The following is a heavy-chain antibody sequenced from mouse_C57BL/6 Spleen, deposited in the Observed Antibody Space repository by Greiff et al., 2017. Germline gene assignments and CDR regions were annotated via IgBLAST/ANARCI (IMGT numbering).Heavy chain of an antibody. Sequence: VQLQQSGAELVRPGTSVKMSCKASGYTFTNYWIGWAKQRPGHGLEWIGDIYPGGGYTNYTEKFKGKATLTADKSSSTAYMQFSSLTSEDSAIYYCARGDYYGSSSFAYWGQGTLVTVSA. CDR1: GYTFTNYW. CDR2: IYPGGGYT. D-gene: IGHD1-1*01. CDR3: ARGDYYGSSSFAY. J-gene: IGHJ3*01. V-gene: IGHV1-63*01.